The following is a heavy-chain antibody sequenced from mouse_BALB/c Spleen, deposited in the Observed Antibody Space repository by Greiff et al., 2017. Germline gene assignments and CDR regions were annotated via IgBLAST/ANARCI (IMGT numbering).Heavy chain of an antibody. J-gene: IGHJ4*01. V-gene: IGHV1-80*01. CDR3: ARSVYYRSSYVAMDY. CDR1: GYAFSSYW. D-gene: IGHD1-1*01. CDR2: IYPGDGDT. Sequence: VQLQQSGAELVRPGSSVKISCKASGYAFSSYWMNWVKQRPGQGLEWIGQIYPGDGDTNYNGKFKGKATLTADKSSSTAYMQLSSLTSEDSAVYFCARSVYYRSSYVAMDYWGQGTSVTVSS.